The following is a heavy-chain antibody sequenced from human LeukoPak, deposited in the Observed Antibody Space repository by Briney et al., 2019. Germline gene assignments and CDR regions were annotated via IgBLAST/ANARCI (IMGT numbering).Heavy chain of an antibody. J-gene: IGHJ4*02. CDR3: ARVIDTLYFFDY. V-gene: IGHV1/OR15-1*04. D-gene: IGHD2-8*01. Sequence: GASVKVSCKASGYIFTDYYMHWVRQAPGQELGWMGRINPNSGGTNYAQKFQGRATMTTDTSTSTAYMELRSLRSDDTAVYYCARVIDTLYFFDYWGQGTLVTVSS. CDR2: INPNSGGT. CDR1: GYIFTDYY.